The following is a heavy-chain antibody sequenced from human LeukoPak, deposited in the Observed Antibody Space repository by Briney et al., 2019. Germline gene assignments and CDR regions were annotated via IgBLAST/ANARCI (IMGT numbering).Heavy chain of an antibody. Sequence: GGSLRLSCVASGLSVSSNYMSWVRQAPGKGLEWVSYISSSGTTIYYADSVKGRFTISRDNAKNSLYLQMNSLRAEDTAVYYCARGGYCSSSICYSLNAFDIWGQGTMFTVSS. CDR1: GLSVSSNY. CDR2: ISSSGTTI. J-gene: IGHJ3*02. CDR3: ARGGYCSSSICYSLNAFDI. D-gene: IGHD2-2*01. V-gene: IGHV3-11*04.